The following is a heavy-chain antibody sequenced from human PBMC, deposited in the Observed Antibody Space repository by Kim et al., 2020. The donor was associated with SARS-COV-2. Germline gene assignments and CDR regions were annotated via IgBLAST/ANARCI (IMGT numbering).Heavy chain of an antibody. D-gene: IGHD6-25*01. CDR2: ISGSGGGT. J-gene: IGHJ6*02. CDR3: AKFLVAARGMDV. V-gene: IGHV3-23*01. Sequence: GGSLRLSCAASGFTFSSYAMSWVRQAPGKGLEWVSTISGSGGGTYYADSVKGRFTISRDNSKNTLSLQMNSLRVEDTAVYYCAKFLVAARGMDVWGQGTTVTVSS. CDR1: GFTFSSYA.